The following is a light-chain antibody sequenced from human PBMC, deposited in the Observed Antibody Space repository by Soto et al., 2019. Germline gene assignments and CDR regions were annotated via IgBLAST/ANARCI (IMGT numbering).Light chain of an antibody. CDR3: CSYAGSNTFA. CDR2: STN. Sequence: QTVVTQEPSLSVSPGGTVTLTCGLTSDSVSTSHSPSWYQQIPGQPPRTLMYSTNTRSFGVPDRFSGYKSGNTASLTVSGLQAEDEADYYCCSYAGSNTFAFGTGTKLTVL. V-gene: IGLV8-61*01. CDR1: SDSVSTSHS. J-gene: IGLJ1*01.